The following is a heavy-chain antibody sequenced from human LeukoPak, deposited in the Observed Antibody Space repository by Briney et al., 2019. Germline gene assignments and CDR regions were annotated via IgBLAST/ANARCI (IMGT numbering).Heavy chain of an antibody. J-gene: IGHJ4*02. CDR1: GFTFSSYT. CDR3: AKDDTIFGVVIPSYFDY. CDR2: VSGGGVST. Sequence: PGGSLRLSCVASGFTFSSYTMSWVRQTPGKGLEWVSTVSGGGVSTYYADSVKGRFTISRDNSRNTLYLQMNSLRAGDTAVYYCAKDDTIFGVVIPSYFDYWGQGTLVTVSS. V-gene: IGHV3-23*01. D-gene: IGHD3-3*01.